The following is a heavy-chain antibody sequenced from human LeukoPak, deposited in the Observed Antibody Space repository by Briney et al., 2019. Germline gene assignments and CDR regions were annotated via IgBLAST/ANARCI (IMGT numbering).Heavy chain of an antibody. V-gene: IGHV3-23*01. D-gene: IGHD3-10*01. J-gene: IGHJ6*03. CDR3: AKAGGSGSYFYYYIDV. Sequence: GGSLTLSCAASGVTFSNHAMNWVRQAPGKGLEWVSGVMCTGVKTYYADSVKGRFTISRDNSKTTLYLQINSLGADDTAVYYCAKAGGSGSYFYYYIDVWGKGTTVTVSS. CDR1: GVTFSNHA. CDR2: VMCTGVKT.